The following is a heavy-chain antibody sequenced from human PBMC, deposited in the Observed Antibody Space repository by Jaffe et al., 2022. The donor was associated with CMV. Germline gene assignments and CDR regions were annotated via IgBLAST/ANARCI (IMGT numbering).Heavy chain of an antibody. D-gene: IGHD2-15*01. CDR1: GFSLSTSGVG. CDR3: AHRRPHTATGTYYYYYMDV. CDR2: IYWDDDK. Sequence: QITLKESGPTLVKPTQTLTLTCTFSGFSLSTSGVGVGWIRQPPGKALEWLALIYWDDDKRYSPSLKSRLTITKDTSKNQVVLTMTNMDPVDTATYYCAHRRPHTATGTYYYYYMDVWGKGTTVTVSS. V-gene: IGHV2-5*02. J-gene: IGHJ6*03.